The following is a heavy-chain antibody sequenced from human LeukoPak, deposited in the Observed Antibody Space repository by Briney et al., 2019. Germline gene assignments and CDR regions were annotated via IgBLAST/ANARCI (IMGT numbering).Heavy chain of an antibody. CDR3: VKDAYSGDFGEYFRH. CDR2: ISGSGGST. D-gene: IGHD4-17*01. V-gene: IGHV3-23*01. Sequence: GGSLRLSCAASGFTFSSYAMSWVRQAPGKGLEWVSAISGSGGSTYYADSVKGRFTISRDNSRNALYLQMDSLRVDDTALYYCVKDAYSGDFGEYFRHWGQGTLVTVAS. CDR1: GFTFSSYA. J-gene: IGHJ1*01.